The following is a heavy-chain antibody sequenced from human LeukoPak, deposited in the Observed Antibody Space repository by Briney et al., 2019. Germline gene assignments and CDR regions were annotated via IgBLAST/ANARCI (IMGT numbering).Heavy chain of an antibody. CDR2: IWFDGSNK. CDR3: VRDPSGSGFAFDS. CDR1: GFIFSNDA. D-gene: IGHD1-1*01. J-gene: IGHJ4*02. Sequence: GGSLRLTCAASGFIFSNDAMHWVRQAPGKGLEWVAFIWFDGSNKHYADSVKGRFTISRDNSEDTLYLQMNSLRAEDTAVYYCVRDPSGSGFAFDSWGQGALVTVSS. V-gene: IGHV3-33*01.